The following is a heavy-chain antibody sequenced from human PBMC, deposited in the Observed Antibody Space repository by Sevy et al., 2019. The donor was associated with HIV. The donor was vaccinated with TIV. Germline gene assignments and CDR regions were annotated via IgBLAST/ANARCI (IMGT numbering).Heavy chain of an antibody. CDR3: ARGSYDSSAYYFYDY. CDR1: GYTFTGYY. J-gene: IGHJ4*02. Sequence: ASVKVSCKASGYTFTGYYMHWVRQAPGQGLEWMGGINPNSGGTNYAQKFQGRVTMTRDTSISTAYMELSRLRSDDTAVYYGARGSYDSSAYYFYDYWGQGTLVTVSS. V-gene: IGHV1-2*02. D-gene: IGHD3-22*01. CDR2: INPNSGGT.